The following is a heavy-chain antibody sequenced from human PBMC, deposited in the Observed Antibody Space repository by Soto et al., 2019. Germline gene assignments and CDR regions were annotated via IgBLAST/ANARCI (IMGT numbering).Heavy chain of an antibody. Sequence: GSLRLSCAASGFTFSSYEMNWVRQAPGKGLEWVSYISSSGSTIYYADSVKGRFTISRDNAKNSLYLQMNSLRAEDTAVYYCARTRTRSSSWYYYYYGMDVWGQGTTVTVSS. CDR2: ISSSGSTI. V-gene: IGHV3-48*03. CDR1: GFTFSSYE. D-gene: IGHD6-13*01. CDR3: ARTRTRSSSWYYYYYGMDV. J-gene: IGHJ6*02.